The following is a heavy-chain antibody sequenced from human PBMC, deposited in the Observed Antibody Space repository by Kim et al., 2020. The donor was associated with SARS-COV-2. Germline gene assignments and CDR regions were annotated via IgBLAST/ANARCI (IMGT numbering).Heavy chain of an antibody. Sequence: GGSLRLSCAASGFTFSSYGMHWVRQAPGKGLEWVAVISYDGSNKYYADSVKGRFTISRDNSKNTLYLQMNSLRAEDTAVYYWAKGDLGAFDWLNYRHKYYYYGMDVWGQGTTVTVSS. CDR1: GFTFSSYG. CDR3: AKGDLGAFDWLNYRHKYYYYGMDV. D-gene: IGHD3-9*01. CDR2: ISYDGSNK. V-gene: IGHV3-30*18. J-gene: IGHJ6*02.